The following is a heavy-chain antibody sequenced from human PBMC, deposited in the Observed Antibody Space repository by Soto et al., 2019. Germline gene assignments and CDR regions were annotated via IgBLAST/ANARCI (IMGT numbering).Heavy chain of an antibody. D-gene: IGHD2-15*01. CDR1: GYSFTSYW. CDR3: ARGVGYCSGGSCNWFDP. CDR2: IYPGDSDT. V-gene: IGHV5-51*01. J-gene: IGHJ5*02. Sequence: PGESLKISCKGSGYSFTSYWIGWVRQMPGKGLEWMGIIYPGDSDTRYSPSFQRQVTISADKSISTAYLQWSSLKASDTAMYYCARGVGYCSGGSCNWFDPWGQGTLVTVSS.